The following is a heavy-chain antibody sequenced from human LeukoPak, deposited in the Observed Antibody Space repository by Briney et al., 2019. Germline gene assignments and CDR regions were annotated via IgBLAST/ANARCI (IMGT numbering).Heavy chain of an antibody. V-gene: IGHV4-39*07. CDR1: GGSISSSSYY. J-gene: IGHJ4*02. Sequence: KPSETLSLTCTVSGGSISSSSYYWNWIRQPPGKGLEWIGEINHSGSTNYNPSLKSRATISVDTSKKQFSLKLSSVTAADTAVYYCARDYCSGGSCYFDYWGQGTLVTVSS. CDR3: ARDYCSGGSCYFDY. CDR2: INHSGST. D-gene: IGHD2-15*01.